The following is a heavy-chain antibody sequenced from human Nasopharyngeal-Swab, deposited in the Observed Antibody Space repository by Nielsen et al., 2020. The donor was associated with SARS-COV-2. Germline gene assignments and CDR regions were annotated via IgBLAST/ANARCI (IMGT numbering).Heavy chain of an antibody. V-gene: IGHV3-23*01. Sequence: GGSLRLSCVASGYSFRTYGMSWVRQAPGKGLEWVAAISGSGDISGSGGSTYYADSVKGRFTTSRDNSKNTLSLQMNSLRAEDTAVYYCAKDLRGPYFFWGQGTLVTVSS. J-gene: IGHJ4*02. CDR3: AKDLRGPYFF. D-gene: IGHD2/OR15-2a*01. CDR1: GYSFRTYG. CDR2: ISGSGDISGSGGST.